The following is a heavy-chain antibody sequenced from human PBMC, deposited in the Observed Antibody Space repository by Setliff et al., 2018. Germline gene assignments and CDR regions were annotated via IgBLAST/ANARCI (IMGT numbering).Heavy chain of an antibody. Sequence: GGSLRLSCAASGFAFSTYGIHWVRRTPGKGLEWVAYIRYDGSKKDYADYVRGRFTISRDDSKNTVSLQMNSLRAEDTAVYYCAKEIQPRRGPVYDSSGLAFDYWGQGTLVTVSS. CDR3: AKEIQPRRGPVYDSSGLAFDY. J-gene: IGHJ4*01. D-gene: IGHD3-22*01. CDR2: IRYDGSKK. CDR1: GFAFSTYG. V-gene: IGHV3-30*02.